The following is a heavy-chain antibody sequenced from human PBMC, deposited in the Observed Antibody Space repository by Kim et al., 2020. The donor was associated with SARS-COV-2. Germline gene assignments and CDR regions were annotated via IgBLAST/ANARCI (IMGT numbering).Heavy chain of an antibody. Sequence: DSVKGRFTIYRDNAKNSLYLQMNSLRAEDTAVYYCARDSGYGLYYYYGMDVWGQGTTVTVSS. D-gene: IGHD5-12*01. V-gene: IGHV3-21*01. J-gene: IGHJ6*02. CDR3: ARDSGYGLYYYYGMDV.